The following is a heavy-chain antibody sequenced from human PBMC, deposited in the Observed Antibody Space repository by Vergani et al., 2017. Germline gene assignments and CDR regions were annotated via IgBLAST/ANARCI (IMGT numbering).Heavy chain of an antibody. CDR2: ISAYNGNT. CDR3: ARDRGKQWLVDAFDI. Sequence: QVQLVQSGAEVKKPGASVKVSCKASGYTFTSYGISWVRQAPGQGLEWMGWISAYNGNTNYAQKLQGRGNMTTDTSTCTAYMELRSLISDDTAVYYCARDRGKQWLVDAFDIWGQGTMVTVSS. J-gene: IGHJ3*02. CDR1: GYTFTSYG. V-gene: IGHV1-18*01. D-gene: IGHD6-19*01.